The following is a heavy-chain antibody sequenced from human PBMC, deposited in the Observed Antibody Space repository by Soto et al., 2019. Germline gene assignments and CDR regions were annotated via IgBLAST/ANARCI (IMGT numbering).Heavy chain of an antibody. CDR2: ISYDGSNK. V-gene: IGHV3-30*18. J-gene: IGHJ4*02. Sequence: GGSLRLCCAASGFTLSSYGMHWVRQAPGKGLEWVAVISYDGSNKYYADSVKGRFTISRDNSKNTLYLQMNSLRAEDTAVYYCAKDSLSGWYSYWGQGTLVTVSS. D-gene: IGHD6-19*01. CDR3: AKDSLSGWYSY. CDR1: GFTLSSYG.